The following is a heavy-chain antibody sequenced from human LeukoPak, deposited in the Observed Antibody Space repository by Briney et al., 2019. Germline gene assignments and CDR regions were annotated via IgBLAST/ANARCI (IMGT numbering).Heavy chain of an antibody. J-gene: IGHJ3*02. Sequence: GESLMISSRGSGYSSTSCWIGWVRQMPGKGQEGMGIIYPGDSDTRYSPSFQGQVTISADKSISTAYLQWSSLKASDTAMYYCARHGEVPDAFDIWGQGTMVTVSS. D-gene: IGHD3-16*01. V-gene: IGHV5-51*01. CDR2: IYPGDSDT. CDR1: GYSSTSCW. CDR3: ARHGEVPDAFDI.